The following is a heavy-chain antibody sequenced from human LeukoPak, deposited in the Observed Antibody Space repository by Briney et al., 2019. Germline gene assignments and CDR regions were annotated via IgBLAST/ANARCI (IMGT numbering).Heavy chain of an antibody. D-gene: IGHD1-26*01. J-gene: IGHJ4*02. V-gene: IGHV1-46*01. Sequence: GGSVKVSCKASGYTFTSYYMHWVRQAPGQGLEWMGIINPSGGSTSYAQKFQGRVTMTRDTSTSTVYMELSSLRSEDTAVYYCARDSGSYRYLESFDYWGQGTLVTVSS. CDR3: ARDSGSYRYLESFDY. CDR2: INPSGGST. CDR1: GYTFTSYY.